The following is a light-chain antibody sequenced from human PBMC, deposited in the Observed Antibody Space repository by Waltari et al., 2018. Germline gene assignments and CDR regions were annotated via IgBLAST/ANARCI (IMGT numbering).Light chain of an antibody. V-gene: IGKV3-20*01. Sequence: EIVLTQSPGTASLSPGERVTLSCRASQSVGSSSLAWYQQKPGQAPRLVIYRASRRATCIPDRFSGSGSVTDFSLTSSRLEPEDVAVYYCQQNGTLPATFGQGTKVEVK. CDR3: QQNGTLPAT. CDR1: QSVGSSS. J-gene: IGKJ1*01. CDR2: RAS.